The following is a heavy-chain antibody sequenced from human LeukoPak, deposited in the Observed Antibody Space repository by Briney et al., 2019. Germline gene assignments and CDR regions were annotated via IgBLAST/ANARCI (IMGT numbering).Heavy chain of an antibody. V-gene: IGHV3-23*01. CDR2: ISGSGGST. CDR3: IGYFDLGAFDI. CDR1: GFTFSSYA. Sequence: TGGSLRLSCAASGFTFSSYAMSWVRQAPGKGLEWVSAISGSGGSTYYADSVKGRFTISRDNSKNTLYLQMNSLIAEDTAVYYCIGYFDLGAFDIWGQGTMVTVSS. J-gene: IGHJ3*02. D-gene: IGHD3-9*01.